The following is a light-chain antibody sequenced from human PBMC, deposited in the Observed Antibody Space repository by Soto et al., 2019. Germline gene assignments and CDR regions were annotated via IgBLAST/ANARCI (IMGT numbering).Light chain of an antibody. V-gene: IGKV1-5*03. Sequence: EIQMTQSPSTLSASVGDRVTITCRASQSVYSWLAWFQQKPGKAPKLLIQKVSNLESGAPSRFSGSGSGTEFTLTISSLQPDDFEIYYCKQYNTYPLTFGGGTKVEIK. CDR2: KVS. CDR3: KQYNTYPLT. CDR1: QSVYSW. J-gene: IGKJ4*01.